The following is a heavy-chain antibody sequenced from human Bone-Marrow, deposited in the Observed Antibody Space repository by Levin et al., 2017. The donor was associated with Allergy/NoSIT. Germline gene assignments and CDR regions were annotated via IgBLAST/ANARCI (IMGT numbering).Heavy chain of an antibody. D-gene: IGHD2-15*01. CDR3: ARNSAGSFES. Sequence: PSETLSLTCAVSGGSISSSNWWSWVRQPPGRGLEWIGEVYHSGSTAYNPSLQSRLTISLDKSKNQFSLKLTSVTAADTAVYYCARNSAGSFESWGLGTLVTVSS. CDR2: VYHSGST. V-gene: IGHV4-4*02. CDR1: GGSISSSNW. J-gene: IGHJ4*02.